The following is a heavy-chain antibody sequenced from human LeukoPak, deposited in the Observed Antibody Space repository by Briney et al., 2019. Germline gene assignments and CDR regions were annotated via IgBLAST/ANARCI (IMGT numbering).Heavy chain of an antibody. CDR1: GGSFSGYY. V-gene: IGHV4-34*01. Sequence: PSETLSLTCAVYGGSFSGYYWSWIRQPPGKGLEWIGEINHSGSTNYNPSLKSRVTISVDTSKNQFSLKLSSVTAADTAVYYCARVSWGAKGSWGQGTLVTVSS. D-gene: IGHD7-27*01. CDR3: ARVSWGAKGS. CDR2: INHSGST. J-gene: IGHJ5*02.